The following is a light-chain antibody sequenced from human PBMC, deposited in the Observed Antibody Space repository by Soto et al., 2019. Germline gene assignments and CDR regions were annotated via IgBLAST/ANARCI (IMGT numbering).Light chain of an antibody. CDR2: EDT. J-gene: IGLJ3*02. Sequence: NFMLTQPHSVSESPGKTVTISCTRSSGSIASNYVQWYQQRPGRSPTTVLFEDTQTSSGAPDRFSGSIDASSNSAPLTISGLTIEDEAVDCCQSYDGDFWVFGGGTKVTVL. CDR1: SGSIASNY. CDR3: QSYDGDFWV. V-gene: IGLV6-57*01.